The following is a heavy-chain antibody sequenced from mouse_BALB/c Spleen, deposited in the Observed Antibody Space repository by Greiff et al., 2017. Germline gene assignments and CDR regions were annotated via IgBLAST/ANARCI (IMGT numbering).Heavy chain of an antibody. CDR3: ARGANWSWFAY. CDR2: ISDGGSYT. D-gene: IGHD4-1*01. CDR1: GFTFSDYY. J-gene: IGHJ3*01. Sequence: EVHLVESGGGLVKPGGSLKLSCAASGFTFSDYYMYWVRQTPEKRLEWVATISDGGSYTYYPDSVKGRFTISRDNAKNNLYLQMSSLKSEDTAMYYCARGANWSWFAYWGQGTLVTVSA. V-gene: IGHV5-4*02.